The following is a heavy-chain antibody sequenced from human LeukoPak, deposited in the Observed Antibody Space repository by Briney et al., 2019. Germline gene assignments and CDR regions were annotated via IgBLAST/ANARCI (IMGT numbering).Heavy chain of an antibody. CDR3: ARLYNNCPYYSDY. J-gene: IGHJ4*02. CDR2: IHSTGPT. V-gene: IGHV4-4*09. D-gene: IGHD4-11*01. CDR1: GGSISSYF. Sequence: KPSETLSLTCTVSGGSISSYFWSWIRQPPGKGLEWIGYIHSTGPTNYNPSLKSRVTMSVDTSKNQFSLQPSSVTAADTAVYFCARLYNNCPYYSDYWGQGTLVTVSS.